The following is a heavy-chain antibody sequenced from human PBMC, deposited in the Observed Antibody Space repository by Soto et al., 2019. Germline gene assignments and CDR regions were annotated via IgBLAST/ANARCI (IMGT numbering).Heavy chain of an antibody. CDR3: ARGCSGGSCYYGWFDP. CDR1: GGTFSSYA. V-gene: IGHV1-69*12. CDR2: IIPIFGTA. J-gene: IGHJ5*02. D-gene: IGHD2-15*01. Sequence: QVQLVQSGAEVKKPGSSVKVSCKASGGTFSSYAISWVRQAPGQGLEWMGGIIPIFGTANYAQKSQGRVTITADESTSTAYMELSSLRSEDTAVYYCARGCSGGSCYYGWFDPWGQGTLVTVSS.